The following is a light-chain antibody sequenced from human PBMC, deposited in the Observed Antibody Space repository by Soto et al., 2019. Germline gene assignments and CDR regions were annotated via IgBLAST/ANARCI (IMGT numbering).Light chain of an antibody. V-gene: IGKV3-20*01. CDR3: RQYGRSLASA. CDR2: GAS. CDR1: QNIYSN. Sequence: IVMTQSPATLYVSPGERATLSCRATQNIYSNVAWYQEKPVRAPRLLIYGASSRATGIPDRFRGSGSGTDFTPTISRLEPPDFAVYYCRQYGRSLASAIGGGTKVEIK. J-gene: IGKJ4*01.